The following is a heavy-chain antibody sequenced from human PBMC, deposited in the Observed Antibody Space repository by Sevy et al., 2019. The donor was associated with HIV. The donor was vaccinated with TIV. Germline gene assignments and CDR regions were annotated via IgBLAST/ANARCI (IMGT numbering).Heavy chain of an antibody. CDR1: GFTFSNYW. CDR2: IKQDGSEK. V-gene: IGHV3-7*01. J-gene: IGHJ4*02. D-gene: IGHD3-22*01. CDR3: ARPYRTDPFYYSGSGGYYYPSYFDY. Sequence: GGSLRLSCAASGFTFSNYWMSWVRQAPGKGLEWVANIKQDGSEKYYVDSVKGRFTIYRDNAKNSLYLQMNSLRAEDTAVYYCARPYRTDPFYYSGSGGYYYPSYFDYWGQGTLVTVSS.